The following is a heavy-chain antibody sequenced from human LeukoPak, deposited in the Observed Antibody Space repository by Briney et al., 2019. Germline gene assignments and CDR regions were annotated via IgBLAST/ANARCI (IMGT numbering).Heavy chain of an antibody. Sequence: GRSLRLSCAASGFTFDDYAMHWVRHAPGKGREWVSGISWNSGSIGYADSVKGRFTISRDNAKNSLYLQMNSLRAEDTALYYCAKELAVGFDYWGQGTLVTVSS. J-gene: IGHJ4*02. CDR1: GFTFDDYA. D-gene: IGHD6-19*01. CDR3: AKELAVGFDY. CDR2: ISWNSGSI. V-gene: IGHV3-9*01.